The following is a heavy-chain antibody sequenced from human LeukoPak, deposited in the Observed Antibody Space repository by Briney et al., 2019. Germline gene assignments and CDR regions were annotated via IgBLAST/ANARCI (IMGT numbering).Heavy chain of an antibody. V-gene: IGHV2-26*01. CDR1: GFSLSNTRMG. CDR2: IFSNDEK. CDR3: ARIDGGRSGWLPRGMDV. J-gene: IGHJ6*02. D-gene: IGHD6-19*01. Sequence: SGPTLVNPTETLTLTCTVSGFSLSNTRMGVSWIRQPPGKALEWLAHIFSNDEKSYSTSLKSRLTISKDTSKSQVVLTMTNLDPVDTATYYCARIDGGRSGWLPRGMDVWGQGTTVAVSS.